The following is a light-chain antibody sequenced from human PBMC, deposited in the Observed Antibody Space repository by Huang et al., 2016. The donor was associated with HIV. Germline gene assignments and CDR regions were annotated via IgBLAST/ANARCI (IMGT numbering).Light chain of an antibody. Sequence: DIQMTQSPSSLSASIGDRVTITCQASKDISNYLNWYQQKPWKAPNLLLYDATNSEAGVPSRFSGSGSGTDFTLTISRLQPEDFATYYCQQFDNVPYSFGQGTRLEIK. CDR3: QQFDNVPYS. V-gene: IGKV1-33*01. CDR1: KDISNY. J-gene: IGKJ2*03. CDR2: DAT.